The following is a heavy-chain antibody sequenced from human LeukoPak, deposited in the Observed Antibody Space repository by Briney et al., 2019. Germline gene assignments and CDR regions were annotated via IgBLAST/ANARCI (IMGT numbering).Heavy chain of an antibody. CDR3: ARPYYYDSSGYCYDY. CDR2: INPNSGGT. V-gene: IGHV1-2*02. Sequence: ASVKVSRKASGYTFTGYYMHWVRQAPGQGLEWMGWINPNSGGTNYAQKFQGRVTMTRDTSISTAYMELSRLRSDDTAVYYCARPYYYDSSGYCYDYWGQGTLVTVSS. D-gene: IGHD3-22*01. CDR1: GYTFTGYY. J-gene: IGHJ4*02.